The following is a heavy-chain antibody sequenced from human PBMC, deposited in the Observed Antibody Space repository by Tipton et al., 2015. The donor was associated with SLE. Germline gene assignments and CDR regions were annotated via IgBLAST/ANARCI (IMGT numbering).Heavy chain of an antibody. Sequence: TLSLTCTVSGVSISSDSYYWSWIRQHPGKGLEWIGYIYYTGNPKSTPSLKSRVTISLDTSKNQLSLRLSSVTAADTAVYYCARTGGGTVTPFDYWGHGTLATVSS. CDR2: IYYTGNP. CDR3: ARTGGGTVTPFDY. V-gene: IGHV4-31*03. CDR1: GVSISSDSYY. D-gene: IGHD4-17*01. J-gene: IGHJ4*01.